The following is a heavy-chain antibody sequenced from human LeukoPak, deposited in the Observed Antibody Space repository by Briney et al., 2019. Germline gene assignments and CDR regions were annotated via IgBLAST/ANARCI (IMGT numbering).Heavy chain of an antibody. Sequence: GGSLRLSCAASGFTVSSNYMSWVRQAPGEGLEWVSVIYSGGSTYYADSVKGRFTISRDNAENSLYLQMNSLRAEDTAVYYCARVALGATNYYYYYMDVWGKGTTVTVSS. D-gene: IGHD1-26*01. CDR2: IYSGGST. CDR1: GFTVSSNY. CDR3: ARVALGATNYYYYYMDV. V-gene: IGHV3-66*01. J-gene: IGHJ6*03.